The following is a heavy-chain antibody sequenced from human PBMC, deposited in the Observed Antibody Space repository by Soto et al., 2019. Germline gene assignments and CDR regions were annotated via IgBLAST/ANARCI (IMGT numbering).Heavy chain of an antibody. CDR2: SSGSGGTT. V-gene: IGHV3-23*01. Sequence: EVQLLESGGGLVQPGGSLRLSCADSVFTFKSYAMSWVRHPPGKGLEWVSGSSGSGGTTYHADSVKGRFTISRDNSKNTLYLQMNSLRVEDTAVYYFEKEPYCSFVLGTFHYWGQGALVTVSS. CDR3: EKEPYCSFVLGTFHY. J-gene: IGHJ4*02. D-gene: IGHD2-15*01. CDR1: VFTFKSYA.